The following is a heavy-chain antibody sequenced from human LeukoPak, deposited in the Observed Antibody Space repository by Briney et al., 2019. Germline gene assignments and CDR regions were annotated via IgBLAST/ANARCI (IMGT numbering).Heavy chain of an antibody. CDR2: ISTSSIYI. V-gene: IGHV3-21*01. Sequence: GGSLRLSCAGSGFTFSTYSMNWVRQAPGKGLEWVSSISTSSIYIYYANSLEGRFTISRDNAKNSLYPQMISLGAEDTAVYFCARGSGVTMIVDSFDYWGQGTLVTVSS. D-gene: IGHD3-22*01. CDR1: GFTFSTYS. J-gene: IGHJ4*02. CDR3: ARGSGVTMIVDSFDY.